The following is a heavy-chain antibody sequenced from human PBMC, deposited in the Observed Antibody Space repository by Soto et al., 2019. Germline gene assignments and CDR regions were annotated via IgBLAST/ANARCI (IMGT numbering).Heavy chain of an antibody. CDR2: ISYDGTNK. J-gene: IGHJ4*02. CDR1: GFSFSISP. Sequence: GGSLRLSCAASGFSFSISPMHWVRQAPGKGPEWVALISYDGTNKFYADSVKGRFTISRDNSKSTLYLQVDSLRPEDAAVYYCARDPKTSGGQHWAFNYFDSWGQGTLVTAPQ. D-gene: IGHD7-27*01. CDR3: ARDPKTSGGQHWAFNYFDS. V-gene: IGHV3-30-3*01.